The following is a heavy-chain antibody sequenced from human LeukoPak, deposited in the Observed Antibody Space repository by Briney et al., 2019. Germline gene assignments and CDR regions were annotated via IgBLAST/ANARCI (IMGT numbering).Heavy chain of an antibody. CDR1: GGTFSSYA. CDR3: AIAVAGRSNLWYFDL. J-gene: IGHJ2*01. Sequence: GASVKVSCKASGGTFSSYAISWVRQAPGQGLEWMGRIIPILGIANYAQKVQGRVTITADKSTSTAYMQLSSLRSEDTAVYYCAIAVAGRSNLWYFDLWGRGTLVTVSS. D-gene: IGHD6-19*01. V-gene: IGHV1-69*04. CDR2: IIPILGIA.